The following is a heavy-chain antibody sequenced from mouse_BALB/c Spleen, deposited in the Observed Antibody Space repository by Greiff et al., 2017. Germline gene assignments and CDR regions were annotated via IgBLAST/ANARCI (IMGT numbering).Heavy chain of an antibody. J-gene: IGHJ4*01. CDR3: ASYYRYEEGAMDY. V-gene: IGHV2-2*02. CDR2: IWSGGST. CDR1: GFSLTSYG. Sequence: VQLQESGPGLVQPSQSLSITCTVSGFSLTSYGVHWVRQSPGKGLEWLGVIWSGGSTDYNAAFISRLSISKDNSKIQVFFKMNSLQANDTAIYYCASYYRYEEGAMDYWGQGTSVTVSS. D-gene: IGHD2-14*01.